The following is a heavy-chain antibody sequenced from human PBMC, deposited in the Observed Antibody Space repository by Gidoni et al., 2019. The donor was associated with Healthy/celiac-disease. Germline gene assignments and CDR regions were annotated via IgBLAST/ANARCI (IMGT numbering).Heavy chain of an antibody. J-gene: IGHJ4*02. D-gene: IGHD3-22*01. V-gene: IGHV4-39*02. CDR3: ARDSGYYYGSFDY. CDR2: IYYSGST. CDR1: GGSISSSSYY. Sequence: QLQLQESGPGLVKPSETLSLTCTVSGGSISSSSYYWGWIRQPPGKGLEWIGSIYYSGSTYYNPSLKSRVTISVDTSKNQFSLKLSSVTAADTAVYYCARDSGYYYGSFDYWGQGTLVTVSS.